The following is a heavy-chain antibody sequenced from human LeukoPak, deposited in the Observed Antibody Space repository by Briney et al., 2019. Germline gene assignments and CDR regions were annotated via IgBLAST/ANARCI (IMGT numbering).Heavy chain of an antibody. CDR2: IYTSGST. CDR3: ARAVQWLPFYY. CDR1: GGSISSGNFY. J-gene: IGHJ4*02. V-gene: IGHV4-61*02. D-gene: IGHD5-12*01. Sequence: SQTLSLTCTVSGGSISSGNFYWSWIRQPAGKGLEWIGRIYTSGSTNYNPSLKSRVTISVDTSKSQFSLKLSSVTAADTAVYYCARAVQWLPFYYWGQGTPVTVSS.